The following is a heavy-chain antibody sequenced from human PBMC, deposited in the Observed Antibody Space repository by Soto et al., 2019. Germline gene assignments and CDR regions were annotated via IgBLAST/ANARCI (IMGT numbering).Heavy chain of an antibody. J-gene: IGHJ6*02. CDR3: AGYSSSWPASGMDV. CDR1: GGSISSGGYY. D-gene: IGHD6-13*01. Sequence: QVQLQESGPGLVKPSQTLSLTCTVSGGSISSGGYYWSWIRQHPGKGLEWIGYIYYSGSTYYNPSLKSRVTISVDTSKNQFYLKLSSVTAADTAVYYCAGYSSSWPASGMDVWGQGTTVTVSS. CDR2: IYYSGST. V-gene: IGHV4-31*03.